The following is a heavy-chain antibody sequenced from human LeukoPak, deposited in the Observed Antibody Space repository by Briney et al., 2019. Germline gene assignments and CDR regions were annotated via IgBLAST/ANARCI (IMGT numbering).Heavy chain of an antibody. CDR2: IKSDGSST. J-gene: IGHJ4*02. Sequence: GGSLRLSCAASGFTFSSYWMHWVRQAPGKGLVWVSHIKSDGSSTSYADSVKGRFTISRDNAKNSLYLQMNSLRAEDTAVYYCARDPIYSNYPEEPFDYWGQGTLVTVSS. D-gene: IGHD4-11*01. CDR3: ARDPIYSNYPEEPFDY. V-gene: IGHV3-74*01. CDR1: GFTFSSYW.